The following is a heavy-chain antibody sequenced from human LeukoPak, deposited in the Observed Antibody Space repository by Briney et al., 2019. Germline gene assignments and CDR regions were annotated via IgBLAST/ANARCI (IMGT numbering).Heavy chain of an antibody. V-gene: IGHV4-59*01. D-gene: IGHD3-10*01. CDR3: AREMLQWFGEASYYYYMDV. CDR1: GGSISSYY. CDR2: IYYSGST. Sequence: SETLSLTCTVSGGSISSYYWSWIRQPPGKGLEWIGYIYYSGSTNYNPSLKSRVTISVDTSKNQFSLKLSSVTAADTAVYYCAREMLQWFGEASYYYYMDVWGKGTTVTVSS. J-gene: IGHJ6*03.